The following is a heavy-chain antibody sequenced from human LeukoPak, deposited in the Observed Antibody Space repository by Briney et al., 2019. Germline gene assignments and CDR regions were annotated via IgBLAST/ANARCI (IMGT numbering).Heavy chain of an antibody. CDR1: GGSISSSSYY. CDR3: GRRQEYYDSSSFYDFDY. J-gene: IGHJ4*02. CDR2: IYYSGST. D-gene: IGHD3-22*01. Sequence: SETLSLTCTVSGGSISSSSYYWGWIRQPPGKGLEWIGSIYYSGSTYYNPSLKSRVTISVDTSKNQFSLKLSSVTAADTAVYYCGRRQEYYDSSSFYDFDYWGQGTLVTVSS. V-gene: IGHV4-39*01.